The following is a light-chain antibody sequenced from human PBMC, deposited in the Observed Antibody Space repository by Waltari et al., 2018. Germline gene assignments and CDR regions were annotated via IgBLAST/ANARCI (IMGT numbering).Light chain of an antibody. CDR2: DVS. Sequence: QSALTQPASVSGSPGQSITLPCTGTSSDVGGYNYVSWYQQHPGKAPKLMIYDVSNRPSGVSNRFSGSKSGNTASLTISGLQAEDEADYYCSSYTSSSTPMVFGGGTKLTVL. J-gene: IGLJ3*02. CDR3: SSYTSSSTPMV. CDR1: SSDVGGYNY. V-gene: IGLV2-14*01.